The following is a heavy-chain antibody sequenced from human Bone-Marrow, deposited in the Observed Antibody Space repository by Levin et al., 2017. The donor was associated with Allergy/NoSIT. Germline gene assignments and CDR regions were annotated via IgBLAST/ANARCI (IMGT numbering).Heavy chain of an antibody. J-gene: IGHJ5*02. CDR3: AKDIVVVPAASFDP. D-gene: IGHD2-2*01. CDR2: ISGSGGST. CDR1: GFTFSSYA. Sequence: SGESLKISCAASGFTFSSYAMSWVRQAPGKGLEWVSAISGSGGSTYYADSVKGRFTISRDNSKNTLYLQMNSLRAEDTAVYYCAKDIVVVPAASFDPWGQGTLVTVSS. V-gene: IGHV3-23*01.